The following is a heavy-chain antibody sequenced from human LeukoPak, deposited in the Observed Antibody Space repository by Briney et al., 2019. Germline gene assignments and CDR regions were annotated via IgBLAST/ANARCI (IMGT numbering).Heavy chain of an antibody. CDR2: ISGSGGST. D-gene: IGHD3-22*01. J-gene: IGHJ5*02. V-gene: IGHV3-23*01. CDR1: GFTFSSYA. Sequence: GSLRLSCAASGFTFSSYAMSWVRQAPGKGLEWVSAISGSGGSTYYADSVKGRFTISRDNSKNTLYLQMNSLRDEDTAVYYCAKNTGPNYYDSSGYLWWDHWGQGTLVTVSS. CDR3: AKNTGPNYYDSSGYLWWDH.